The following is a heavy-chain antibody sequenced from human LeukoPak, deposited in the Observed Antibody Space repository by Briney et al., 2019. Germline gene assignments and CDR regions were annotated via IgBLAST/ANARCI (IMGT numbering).Heavy chain of an antibody. CDR1: GYIFTSYD. D-gene: IGHD1-1*01. J-gene: IGHJ4*02. CDR2: MNPNSGNT. Sequence: ASVKVSCKASGYIFTSYDINWVRQAPGQGLEWMGWMNPNSGNTGYAQKFQDRVTMTRNTSISTAYMEPSSLRSEDTAVYYCARGPPTFMFTTNPSDYWGQGTLVTVSS. CDR3: ARGPPTFMFTTNPSDY. V-gene: IGHV1-8*01.